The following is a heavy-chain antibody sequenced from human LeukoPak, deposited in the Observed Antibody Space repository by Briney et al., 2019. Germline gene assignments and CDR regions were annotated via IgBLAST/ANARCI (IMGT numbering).Heavy chain of an antibody. CDR1: GGSISSSSYY. V-gene: IGHV4-39*07. J-gene: IGHJ4*02. CDR2: IYYSGST. Sequence: SPTLSLTCTVSGGSISSSSYYWGWLRRPPGKGLEWIGSIYYSGSTYYNPSLKSRVTISVDTSKNQFSLKLSSVTAADTAVYYCARDSDSSSQAFDYWGQGTLVTVSS. CDR3: ARDSDSSSQAFDY. D-gene: IGHD6-13*01.